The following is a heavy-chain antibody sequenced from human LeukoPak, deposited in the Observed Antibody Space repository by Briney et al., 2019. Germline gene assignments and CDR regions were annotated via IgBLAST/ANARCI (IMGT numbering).Heavy chain of an antibody. J-gene: IGHJ5*02. CDR2: INPNSGGT. V-gene: IGHV1-2*02. Sequence: ASVKVSCKASGYTFTGYYMHWVRQAPGQGLEWMGWINPNSGGTNYAQKFQGRVTMTRDTSISTAYMELSRLRSDDTAVYYCARALEGFSDNWFDPWGQGTLVTVSS. D-gene: IGHD6-25*01. CDR3: ARALEGFSDNWFDP. CDR1: GYTFTGYY.